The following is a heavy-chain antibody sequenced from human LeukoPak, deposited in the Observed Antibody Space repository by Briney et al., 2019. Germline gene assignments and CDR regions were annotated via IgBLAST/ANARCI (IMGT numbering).Heavy chain of an antibody. CDR2: ISADNGNT. V-gene: IGHV1-18*01. J-gene: IGHJ4*02. Sequence: ASVEVSCKASGYTFTSYGISWVRQAPGQGLEWMGWISADNGNTNYAQNLQGRVTMTTDTSTSTAYMELRGLRSDDTAVYYCARVCPSRGYYDSSGYSDCWGQGTLVTVSS. CDR3: ARVCPSRGYYDSSGYSDC. D-gene: IGHD3-22*01. CDR1: GYTFTSYG.